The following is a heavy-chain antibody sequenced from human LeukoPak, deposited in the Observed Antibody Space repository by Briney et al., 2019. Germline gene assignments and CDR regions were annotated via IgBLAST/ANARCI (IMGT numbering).Heavy chain of an antibody. CDR2: IYYTGST. D-gene: IGHD3-22*01. Sequence: PSETLSLTCTVSGGSISSYYWSWIRQPPGKGLEWMGYIYYTGSTNYNPSLKGRITLSVDTSKNQFSLKLSSVTAADRAVYYCARAKSSGHYYIDYWGQGTLVTVSS. CDR3: ARAKSSGHYYIDY. J-gene: IGHJ4*02. CDR1: GGSISSYY. V-gene: IGHV4-59*12.